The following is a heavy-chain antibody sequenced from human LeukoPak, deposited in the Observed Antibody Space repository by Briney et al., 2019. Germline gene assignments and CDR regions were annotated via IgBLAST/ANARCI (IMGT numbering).Heavy chain of an antibody. J-gene: IGHJ4*02. CDR1: GFTFSTYW. CDR3: VREEGY. CDR2: IKQDGSHK. V-gene: IGHV3-7*01. Sequence: SGGSLRLSCAASGFTFSTYWMYWVRQAPGKGLEWVANIKQDGSHKYYVDSVKGRLTISRDNAKNSLYLQMNSLRVEDTAVYYCVREEGYWGQGTLVTVSS.